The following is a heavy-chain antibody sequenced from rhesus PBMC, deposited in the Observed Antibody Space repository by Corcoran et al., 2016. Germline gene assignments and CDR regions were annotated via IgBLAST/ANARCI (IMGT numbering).Heavy chain of an antibody. CDR1: GFSLSTSGMG. Sequence: QVTLKESGPALVKPTQTLTLTCTFSGFSLSTSGMGVGWIRQPPGKALEWLASIYCDDDKDYSTSQKSRLTNAKDTSKNQVVLTMTNMDPVDTATYYCARGGGSSPVDYWGQGVLVTVSS. CDR3: ARGGGSSPVDY. V-gene: IGHV2S1*01. D-gene: IGHD4-29*01. J-gene: IGHJ4*01. CDR2: IYCDDDK.